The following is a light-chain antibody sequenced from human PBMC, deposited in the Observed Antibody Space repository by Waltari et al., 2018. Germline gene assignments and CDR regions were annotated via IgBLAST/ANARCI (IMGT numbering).Light chain of an antibody. CDR3: CSYAGDSTYV. J-gene: IGLJ1*01. CDR1: SSDIGRYNL. Sequence: QSALTQPASVSGSPGQSITISCTGTSSDIGRYNLVSWYQQHPGQAPNLIIDEVNSRPAGVSDRFAASKSVNTASLTISGHQADDEAEYNCCSYAGDSTYVFATGAKVTVL. CDR2: EVN. V-gene: IGLV2-23*02.